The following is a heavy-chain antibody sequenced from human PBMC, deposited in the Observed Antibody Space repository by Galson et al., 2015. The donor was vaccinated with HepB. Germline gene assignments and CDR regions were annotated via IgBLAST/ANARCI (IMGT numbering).Heavy chain of an antibody. J-gene: IGHJ4*02. CDR3: ARQRYFDY. CDR2: IYPGDSST. CDR1: GYIFSDYW. V-gene: IGHV5-51*01. Sequence: QSGAEVKKPGESLKISCSASGYIFSDYWIGWVRQMPGKGLEWVGFIYPGDSSTRNSPSFQGQVTISADKYIRTAYLQWSSLKASDTAMYYCARQRYFDYWGQGTLVTVSS.